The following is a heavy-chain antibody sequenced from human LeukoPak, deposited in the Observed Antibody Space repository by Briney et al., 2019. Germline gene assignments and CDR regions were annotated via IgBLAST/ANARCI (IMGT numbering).Heavy chain of an antibody. V-gene: IGHV4-34*01. CDR3: ARLPNSPPRIAVAGRKKNWYFDL. Sequence: PSETLSLTCAVYGGSFSGYYWSWIRQPPGKGLEWIGEINHSGSTNYNPSLKSRVTISVDTSKNQFSLKLSSVTAADTAVYYCARLPNSPPRIAVAGRKKNWYFDLWGRGTLVTVSS. CDR1: GGSFSGYY. J-gene: IGHJ2*01. CDR2: INHSGST. D-gene: IGHD6-19*01.